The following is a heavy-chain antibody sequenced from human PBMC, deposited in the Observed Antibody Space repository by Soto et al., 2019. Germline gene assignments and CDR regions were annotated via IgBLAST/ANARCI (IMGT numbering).Heavy chain of an antibody. Sequence: EVQLLESGGGLVQPGGSLRLSCAASGFTFSSYAMSWVRQAPGKGLEWVSAISGSGGSTYYADSVKGRFTISRDNSKNTLYLQMNSLRAEDTAVYYCAKDHEYSSSWLSSRNWFDPWGQGTLVPVSS. V-gene: IGHV3-23*01. D-gene: IGHD6-13*01. J-gene: IGHJ5*02. CDR3: AKDHEYSSSWLSSRNWFDP. CDR2: ISGSGGST. CDR1: GFTFSSYA.